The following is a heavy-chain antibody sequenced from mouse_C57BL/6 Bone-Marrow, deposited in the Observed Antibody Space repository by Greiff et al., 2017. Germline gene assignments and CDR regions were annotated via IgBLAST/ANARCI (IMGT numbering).Heavy chain of an antibody. CDR3: SSPTVVAPCYY. Sequence: QVQLQQPGAELVKPGASVKMSCKASGYTFTSYWITWVKQRPGQGLAWIGDIYPGSGSNNYNEKFKCKATRTVHTSSTTAYMQLISLTSKDSVVYDCSSPTVVAPCYYGDQGTTLTVSS. CDR2: IYPGSGSN. D-gene: IGHD1-1*01. CDR1: GYTFTSYW. V-gene: IGHV1-55*01. J-gene: IGHJ2*01.